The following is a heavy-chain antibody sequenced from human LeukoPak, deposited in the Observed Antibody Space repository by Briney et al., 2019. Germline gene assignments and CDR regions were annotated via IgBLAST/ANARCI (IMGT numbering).Heavy chain of an antibody. CDR3: ARGFYGAGSHFDY. J-gene: IGHJ4*02. D-gene: IGHD3-10*01. CDR2: IFHTGHT. Sequence: SETLSLTCTVSGGSISSGDYPWSWIRQPPGKGLEWIGYIFHTGHTSYNPSLKSRVTISVDMSKNQLSLRLTSVTAADTAVYYCARGFYGAGSHFDYWGQGTLVAVSS. V-gene: IGHV4-30-2*01. CDR1: GGSISSGDYP.